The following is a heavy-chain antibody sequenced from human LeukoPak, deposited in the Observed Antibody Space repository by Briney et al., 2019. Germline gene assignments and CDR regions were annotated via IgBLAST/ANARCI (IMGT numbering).Heavy chain of an antibody. J-gene: IGHJ4*02. V-gene: IGHV3-23*01. CDR1: GFTFGSYA. CDR2: IFGSGGSA. Sequence: GGSLRLSCAASGFTFGSYAMYWVRQAPGKGLEWVSGIFGSGGSAHYADCVKGRFTISRDNSKNTLFLQMNSLRAEDTAVYYCAKDLGYCSSFSCPFDYWGQGTLVTVSS. CDR3: AKDLGYCSSFSCPFDY. D-gene: IGHD2-2*01.